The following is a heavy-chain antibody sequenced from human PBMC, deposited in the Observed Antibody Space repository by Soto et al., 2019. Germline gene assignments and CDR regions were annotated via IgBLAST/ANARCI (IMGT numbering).Heavy chain of an antibody. V-gene: IGHV4-4*07. D-gene: IGHD3-16*01. Sequence: PSETLSLTCPVSGASITNFYLSWIRQSASRGLEWIGRIYTRGSTDYNPSLESRVAMSIDTSKHQVSLTLTSVTAADTAVYYCAKGGAYYFDSWGQGILVTVSS. CDR1: GASITNFY. J-gene: IGHJ4*02. CDR3: AKGGAYYFDS. CDR2: IYTRGST.